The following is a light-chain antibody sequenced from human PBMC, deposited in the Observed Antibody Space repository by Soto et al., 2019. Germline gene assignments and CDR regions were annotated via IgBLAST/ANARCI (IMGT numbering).Light chain of an antibody. CDR2: KTD. CDR1: NSNIGGRNY. Sequence: QSVLTQPPSASGTPGQRVTISCSGSNSNIGGRNYVFWYRQLPGTAPKLLIYKTDQRPSGVPDRFSASKSGTSASLAISGLRSEDEADYYCSSYAGSNNFVFGSGTKVTVL. CDR3: SSYAGSNNFV. V-gene: IGLV1-47*01. J-gene: IGLJ1*01.